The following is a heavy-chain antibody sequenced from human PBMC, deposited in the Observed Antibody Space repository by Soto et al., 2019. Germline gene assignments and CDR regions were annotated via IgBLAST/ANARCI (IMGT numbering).Heavy chain of an antibody. J-gene: IGHJ4*02. CDR2: ISYDGSNK. Sequence: GGSLRLSCAASGFTFSSYAMHWVRQAPGKGLEWVAVISYDGSNKYYADSVKGRFTISRDNSKNTLYLRMNSLRAEDTALYYCAKDREWLRFSYFDYWGQGSLVTVSS. CDR1: GFTFSSYA. CDR3: AKDREWLRFSYFDY. V-gene: IGHV3-30-3*01. D-gene: IGHD5-12*01.